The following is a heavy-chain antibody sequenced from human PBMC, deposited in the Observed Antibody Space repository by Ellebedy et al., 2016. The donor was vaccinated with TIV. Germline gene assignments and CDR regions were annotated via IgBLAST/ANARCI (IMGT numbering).Heavy chain of an antibody. Sequence: AASVKVSCKASGYTFTSYYMHWVRQAPGQGLEWMGIINPSGGSTTYAQKLQGRVTMTRDTSTSTVYMELSSLRSEDTAVYYCARDSADLREWLTLEGGMDVWGQGTTVTVSS. D-gene: IGHD3-3*01. V-gene: IGHV1-46*04. CDR1: GYTFTSYY. J-gene: IGHJ6*02. CDR3: ARDSADLREWLTLEGGMDV. CDR2: INPSGGST.